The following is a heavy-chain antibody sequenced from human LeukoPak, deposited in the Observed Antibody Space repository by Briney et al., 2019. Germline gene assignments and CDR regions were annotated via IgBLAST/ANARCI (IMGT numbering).Heavy chain of an antibody. CDR3: ARAIHPGYLNWFDP. CDR1: GYTFTSYD. V-gene: IGHV1-8*01. Sequence: GASVKVSCKASGYTFTSYDINWVRQATGQGLEWMGWMNPNSGNTGYAQKFQGRVTTTRNTSISTAYMELSSLRSEDTAVYYCARAIHPGYLNWFDPWGQGTLVTVSS. J-gene: IGHJ5*02. CDR2: MNPNSGNT. D-gene: IGHD6-13*01.